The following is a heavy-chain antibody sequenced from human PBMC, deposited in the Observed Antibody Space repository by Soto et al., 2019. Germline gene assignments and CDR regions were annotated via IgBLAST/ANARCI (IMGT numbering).Heavy chain of an antibody. V-gene: IGHV1-69*02. CDR3: SRTVGVVVIRRLDY. CDR1: GDTFSSYT. Sequence: QVHLVQSGAEVKKPGSSVKISCKTSGDTFSSYTISWVRQAPGQGLEWMGRIIPMHGETDYAQKFQGRVTITAEKSTYTAYLELHSLTAEDTAISYCSRTVGVVVIRRLDYWGPGTRVTVSS. CDR2: IIPMHGET. D-gene: IGHD2-21*01. J-gene: IGHJ4*02.